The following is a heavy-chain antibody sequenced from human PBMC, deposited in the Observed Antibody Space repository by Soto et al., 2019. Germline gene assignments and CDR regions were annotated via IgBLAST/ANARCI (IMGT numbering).Heavy chain of an antibody. J-gene: IGHJ5*02. Sequence: SGPTLVNPTQTLTLTCTFSGFSLSTSGMCVSWIRQPPGKALEWLALIDWDDDKYYSTSLKTRLTISKDTSKNQVVLTMTNMDPVDTATYYCARSYGYRYGYSWFDPSGQGTLVTVSS. D-gene: IGHD5-18*01. CDR1: GFSLSTSGMC. V-gene: IGHV2-70*01. CDR2: IDWDDDK. CDR3: ARSYGYRYGYSWFDP.